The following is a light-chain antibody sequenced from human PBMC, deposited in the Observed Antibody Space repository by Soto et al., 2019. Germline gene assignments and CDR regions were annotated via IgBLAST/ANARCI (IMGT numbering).Light chain of an antibody. Sequence: QSALTQPRSVSGSPVQSVTISCTGTSSDVGTYDFVSWYQQHPGKAARLMIFHVSERPSGVPDRFSGSKSGNTAFLTISGLQAEDEADYYCCWYAGTFYVFGTRTKVTVL. V-gene: IGLV2-11*01. CDR3: CWYAGTFYV. J-gene: IGLJ1*01. CDR1: SSDVGTYDF. CDR2: HVS.